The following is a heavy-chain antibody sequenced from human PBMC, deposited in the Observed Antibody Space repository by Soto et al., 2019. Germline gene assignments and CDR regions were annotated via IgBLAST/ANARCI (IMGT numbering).Heavy chain of an antibody. V-gene: IGHV4-59*01. CDR3: ASETRDFWSGYFNY. Sequence: SETLSLTCTVSGGSISSYYWSWIRQPPGKGLEWIGYIYYSGSTNYNPSLKSRVTISVDTSKNQFSLKLSSVTAAATAVYYCASETRDFWSGYFNYWGQGTLVTVSS. J-gene: IGHJ4*02. D-gene: IGHD3-3*01. CDR2: IYYSGST. CDR1: GGSISSYY.